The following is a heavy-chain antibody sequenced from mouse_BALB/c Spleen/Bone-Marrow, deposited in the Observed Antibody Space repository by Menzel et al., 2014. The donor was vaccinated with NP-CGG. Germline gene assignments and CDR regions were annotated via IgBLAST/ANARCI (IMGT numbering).Heavy chain of an antibody. CDR2: ISSGGSYT. Sequence: EVQGVESGGGLVKPGGSLKLSCAASGFTFSSYAMSWVRQTPEERLEWVATISSGGSYTYYPDSVKGRFTISRDNAKNTLYLQMSSLRSEDTAMYYCARHITTVVADYWGQGTTLTVSS. J-gene: IGHJ2*01. D-gene: IGHD1-1*01. V-gene: IGHV5-9-3*01. CDR1: GFTFSSYA. CDR3: ARHITTVVADY.